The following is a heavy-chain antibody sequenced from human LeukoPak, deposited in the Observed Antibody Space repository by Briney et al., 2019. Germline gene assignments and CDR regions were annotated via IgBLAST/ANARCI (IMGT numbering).Heavy chain of an antibody. D-gene: IGHD4-17*01. Sequence: PGGSLRLSCAASGFTFSSYAMSWVRQAPGKGLEWVSAISGSGGSTYYADSVRGRFTISRDNPKNTLYLQMNSLRAEDTAVYYCAKAADYGDYVVWFDPWGQGTLVTVSS. CDR3: AKAADYGDYVVWFDP. V-gene: IGHV3-23*01. J-gene: IGHJ5*02. CDR2: ISGSGGST. CDR1: GFTFSSYA.